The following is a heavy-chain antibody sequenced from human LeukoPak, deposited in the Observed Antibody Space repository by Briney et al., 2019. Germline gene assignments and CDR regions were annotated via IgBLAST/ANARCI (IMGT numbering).Heavy chain of an antibody. CDR1: GFTCSTYV. CDR2: ILHNGDST. J-gene: IGHJ4*02. CDR3: AKDIQLSY. V-gene: IGHV3-23*01. D-gene: IGHD2-2*01. Sequence: GGSLRLSCAASGFTCSTYVMSWVRQAPGKGLEWLSLILHNGDSTYYADSVKGRFTISRDDSKNTLYLQMNSLRAEDTAVYYCAKDIQLSYWGQGALVTVSS.